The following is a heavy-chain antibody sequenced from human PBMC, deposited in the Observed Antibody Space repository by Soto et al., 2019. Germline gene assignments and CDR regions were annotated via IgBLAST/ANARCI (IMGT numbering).Heavy chain of an antibody. V-gene: IGHV3-21*01. CDR2: ISSSSSYI. Sequence: GGSLRLSCAASGFTFSSYSMNWVRQAPGKGLEWVSSISSSSSYIYYADSVKGRFTISRDNAKNSLYLQMNSLRAEDTAVYYCARDNILTGYYAFDIWGQGTMVTVSS. J-gene: IGHJ3*02. CDR1: GFTFSSYS. CDR3: ARDNILTGYYAFDI. D-gene: IGHD3-9*01.